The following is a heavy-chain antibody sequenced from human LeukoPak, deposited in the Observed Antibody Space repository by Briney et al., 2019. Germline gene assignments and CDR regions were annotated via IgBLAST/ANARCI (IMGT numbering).Heavy chain of an antibody. CDR2: ISAGGSTI. J-gene: IGHJ4*02. Sequence: GGSLRLSYAASGFTFSTYSMNWVRQAPGKGLEWVSYISAGGSTIYYADSVQGRFTISRDNAKSSLSLQMSSLTAEDTALYYCARAPAPRHCTSTSCPRGPFDYWGQGTLVTVSS. V-gene: IGHV3-48*01. CDR3: ARAPAPRHCTSTSCPRGPFDY. D-gene: IGHD2-2*01. CDR1: GFTFSTYS.